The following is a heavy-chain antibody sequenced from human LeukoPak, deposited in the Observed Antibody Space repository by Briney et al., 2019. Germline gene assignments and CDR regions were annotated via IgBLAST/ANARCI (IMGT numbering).Heavy chain of an antibody. CDR1: GYTFTSYA. CDR2: INTNTGNP. J-gene: IGHJ6*03. Sequence: GASVKVSCKASGYTFTSYAMNWVRQAPGQGFEWMGWINTNTGNPTYAQGFTGRFVFSLDTSVSTAYLQISSLKAEDTAVYYCARERAARPSLGYYYYYYMDVWGKGTTVTVSS. D-gene: IGHD6-6*01. V-gene: IGHV7-4-1*02. CDR3: ARERAARPSLGYYYYYYMDV.